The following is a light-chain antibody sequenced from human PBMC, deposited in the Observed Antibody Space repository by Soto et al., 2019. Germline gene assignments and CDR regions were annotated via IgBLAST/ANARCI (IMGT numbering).Light chain of an antibody. CDR3: QQYDTYPTT. V-gene: IGKV1-5*03. J-gene: IGKJ1*01. Sequence: DIQMTQSPSTLSASVGDRVTITCRASESISDWVAWYQQKPGQAPKFLIYKASILESGVPSRFSGSGSGTEFTLTISSLQPDDFAIYYCQQYDTYPTTFGHGTKVEIK. CDR1: ESISDW. CDR2: KAS.